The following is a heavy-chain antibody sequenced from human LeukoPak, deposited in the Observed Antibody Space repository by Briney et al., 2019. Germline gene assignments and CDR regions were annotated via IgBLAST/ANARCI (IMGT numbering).Heavy chain of an antibody. Sequence: GGSLRLSCAASGFTFSSYAMSWVRQAPGKGLEWVSSISGSGGTTFYADSVKGRFTISRDNSKNTLYLQMNSLRTEDTAVYYCTSSPLYYYGSGTWAPREYFQHWGQGTLVTVSS. V-gene: IGHV3-23*01. CDR2: ISGSGGTT. CDR3: TSSPLYYYGSGTWAPREYFQH. CDR1: GFTFSSYA. J-gene: IGHJ1*01. D-gene: IGHD3-10*01.